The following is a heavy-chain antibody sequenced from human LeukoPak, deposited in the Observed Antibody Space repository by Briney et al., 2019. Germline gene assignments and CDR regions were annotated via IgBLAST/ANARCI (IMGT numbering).Heavy chain of an antibody. Sequence: GASLRLSCEASDLTFSGYIMNWVRLAPGRGLEWVSSISHRSNYKYYADSVKGRFTISRDNAKNSLYLQMNSLRAEDTAVYYCARGLRSCNSASCHPTWFDPWGQGALVTVSS. CDR2: ISHRSNYK. V-gene: IGHV3-21*01. CDR1: DLTFSGYI. CDR3: ARGLRSCNSASCHPTWFDP. J-gene: IGHJ5*02. D-gene: IGHD2-2*01.